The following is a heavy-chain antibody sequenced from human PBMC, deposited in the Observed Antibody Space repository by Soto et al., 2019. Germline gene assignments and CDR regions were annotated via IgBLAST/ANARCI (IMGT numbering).Heavy chain of an antibody. D-gene: IGHD2-15*01. V-gene: IGHV4-34*01. J-gene: IGHJ6*02. CDR3: ARGGCSGGSCPYYYYGMDV. CDR1: GGSFSGYY. CDR2: INHSGST. Sequence: LSLTCAVYGGSFSGYYWSWIRQPPGKGLEWIGEINHSGSTNYNPSLKSRVTISVDTSKNQFSLKLSSVTAADTAVYYCARGGCSGGSCPYYYYGMDVWGQGTTVTAP.